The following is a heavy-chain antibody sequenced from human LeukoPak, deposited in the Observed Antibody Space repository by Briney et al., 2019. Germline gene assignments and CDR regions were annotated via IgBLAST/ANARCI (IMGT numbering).Heavy chain of an antibody. D-gene: IGHD6-6*01. CDR3: ARDWGVGGRPGYMDV. J-gene: IGHJ6*03. CDR2: IYYSENT. CDR1: GGSISNKD. Sequence: SETLSLTCTVSGGSISNKDWSWIRQPPGKGLEWVGYIYYSENTNYNPSLKSRVTILVDTSKNQVSLKLSSVTAADTAVYFCARDWGVGGRPGYMDVWGKGTTVTVSS. V-gene: IGHV4-59*01.